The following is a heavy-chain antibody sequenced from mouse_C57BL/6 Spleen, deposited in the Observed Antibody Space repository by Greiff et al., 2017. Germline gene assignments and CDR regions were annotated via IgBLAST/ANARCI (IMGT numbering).Heavy chain of an antibody. CDR1: GFTFSDYY. V-gene: IGHV5-16*01. CDR3: ARDEDVFAY. CDR2: INYDGSST. Sequence: EVKVVESEGGLVQPGSSMKLSCTASGFTFSDYYMAWVRQVPEKGLEWVANINYDGSSTYYLDSLKSRFIISRDNAKNILYLQRSSLKSEDTATYYCARDEDVFAYWGQGTLVTVSA. J-gene: IGHJ3*01.